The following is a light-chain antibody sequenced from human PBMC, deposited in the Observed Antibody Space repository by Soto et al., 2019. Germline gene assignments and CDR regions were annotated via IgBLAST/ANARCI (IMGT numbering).Light chain of an antibody. Sequence: DIVMTQSPDSLAVSLGERATINCKSSQSGLYRSNNKNYLAWFQQKPGQPPKMVIYWASTRESGVPDRFSGSGSGTDFTLTISSLQAEDVAVYYCQQYYSTPLTFGPGTKVDIK. V-gene: IGKV4-1*01. CDR1: QSGLYRSNNKNY. CDR3: QQYYSTPLT. J-gene: IGKJ3*01. CDR2: WAS.